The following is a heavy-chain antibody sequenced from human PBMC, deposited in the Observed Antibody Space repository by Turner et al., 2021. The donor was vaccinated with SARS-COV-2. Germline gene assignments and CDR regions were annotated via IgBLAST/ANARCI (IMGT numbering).Heavy chain of an antibody. CDR3: ARPSSCGGDCYYFDL. CDR2: IIPLPGIA. V-gene: IGHV1-69*02. J-gene: IGHJ2*01. Sequence: ASGGTFSSFIINWVRQAPGQGLEWMGGIIPLPGIANYAQKFQGRDTVTADTSTSTVYMRLRCLGSEDTALYYCARPSSCGGDCYYFDLWGRGTLVTVSS. CDR1: GGTFSSFI. D-gene: IGHD2-21*02.